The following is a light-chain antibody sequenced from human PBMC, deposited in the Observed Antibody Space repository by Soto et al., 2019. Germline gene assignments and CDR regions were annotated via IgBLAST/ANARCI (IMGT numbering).Light chain of an antibody. Sequence: DIQMTQSPSSLSASVXDRVTLTCQASQDISNYLNWYQQKPGKAPNLLIYDASNLQSGVPSRFSGSGSGTQFTLTISSLQPDDFATYYCQQSYSTPITFGQGTRLEI. CDR3: QQSYSTPIT. CDR1: QDISNY. J-gene: IGKJ5*01. V-gene: IGKV1-39*01. CDR2: DAS.